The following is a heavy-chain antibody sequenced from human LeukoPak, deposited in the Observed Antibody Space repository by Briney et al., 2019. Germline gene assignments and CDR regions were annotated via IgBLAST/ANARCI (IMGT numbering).Heavy chain of an antibody. V-gene: IGHV1-46*01. CDR2: INPSGGST. D-gene: IGHD3-9*01. CDR3: ARDLDDILTGYHQPGYMDV. Sequence: GASVKVSCKASGYTFTSYYMHWVRQAPGQGLEWMGIINPSGGSTSYAQKFQGRVTMTRDTSTSTVYMELSSLRSEDTAVYYCARDLDDILTGYHQPGYMDVWGKGTTVTVSS. J-gene: IGHJ6*03. CDR1: GYTFTSYY.